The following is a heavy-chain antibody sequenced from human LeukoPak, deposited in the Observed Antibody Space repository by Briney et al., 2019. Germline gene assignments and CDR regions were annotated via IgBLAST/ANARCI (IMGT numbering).Heavy chain of an antibody. CDR3: ARVGGGHFDY. V-gene: IGHV1-69*13. CDR2: IIPIFGTT. CDR1: GGTFSSYA. J-gene: IGHJ4*02. D-gene: IGHD3-16*01. Sequence: ASVKVSRKASGGTFSSYAISWVRQAPGQGLEWMGGIIPIFGTTNYAQKFQGRVTITADESTSTAYMELSSLRSEDTAVYYCARVGGGHFDYWGQGTLVTVSS.